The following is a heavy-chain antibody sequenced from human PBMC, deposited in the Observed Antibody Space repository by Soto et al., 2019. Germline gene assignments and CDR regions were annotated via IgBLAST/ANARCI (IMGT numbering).Heavy chain of an antibody. CDR1: GYIFTAYS. D-gene: IGHD2-15*01. V-gene: IGHV1-46*01. CDR3: AREENCSDGICYSEYFLR. J-gene: IGHJ1*01. CDR2: VNPSGGST. Sequence: QVQLVQSGAEVKKPEASVKVSCKASGYIFTAYSMHWVRQAPGQGLEWMGVVNPSGGSTNYAQKFQGRITMTRDTSTSTVYMELGGLRSEDTAVYYCAREENCSDGICYSEYFLRWGQGTLVTVSS.